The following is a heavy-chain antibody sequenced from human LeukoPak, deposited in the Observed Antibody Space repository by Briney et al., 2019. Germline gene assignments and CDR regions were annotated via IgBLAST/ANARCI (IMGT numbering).Heavy chain of an antibody. J-gene: IGHJ5*02. D-gene: IGHD3-3*01. CDR2: INPNSGGT. CDR3: ARGLRFLGWLP. V-gene: IGHV1-2*02. CDR1: GYTFTSYG. Sequence: ASVKVSCKASGYTFTSYGISWVRQAPGQGLEWMGWINPNSGGTNYAQKFQGRVTMTRDTSISTAYMELSRLRSDDTAVYYCARGLRFLGWLPWGQGTLVTVSS.